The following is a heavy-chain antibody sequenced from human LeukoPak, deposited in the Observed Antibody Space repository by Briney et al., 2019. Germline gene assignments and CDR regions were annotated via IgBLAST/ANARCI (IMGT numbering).Heavy chain of an antibody. CDR2: IYYSGST. CDR1: GGSISSYY. V-gene: IGHV4-59*01. J-gene: IGHJ5*02. Sequence: SETLSLTCTVSGGSISSYYWSWIRQLPGKGLEWIGYIYYSGSTNYNPSLKSRVTISVDTSKNQFSLKLSSVTAADTAVYYCARVGGSEKWLRAHNWFDPWGQGTLVTVSS. CDR3: ARVGGSEKWLRAHNWFDP. D-gene: IGHD5-12*01.